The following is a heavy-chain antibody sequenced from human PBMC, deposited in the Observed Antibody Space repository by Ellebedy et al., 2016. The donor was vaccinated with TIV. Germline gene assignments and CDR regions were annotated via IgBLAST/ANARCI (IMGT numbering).Heavy chain of an antibody. CDR2: ISYDGSNK. CDR1: GFTFSSYG. V-gene: IGHV3-30*18. D-gene: IGHD1-14*01. J-gene: IGHJ3*02. CDR3: ANIWYGRSVDAFDI. Sequence: GESLKISXAASGFTFSSYGMHWVRQAPGKGLEWVAVISYDGSNKYYADSVKGRFTISRDNSKNTLYLQMNSLRAEDTAVYYCANIWYGRSVDAFDIWGQGTRVTVSS.